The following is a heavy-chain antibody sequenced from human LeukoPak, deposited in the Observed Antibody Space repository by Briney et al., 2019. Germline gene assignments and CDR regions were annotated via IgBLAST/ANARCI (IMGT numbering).Heavy chain of an antibody. CDR1: GGSISSSSYS. CDR3: ARHRNYGDEGRAFDI. J-gene: IGHJ3*02. Sequence: SETLSLTCTVSGGSISSSSYSWGWIRQPPGKGLEWIGSIYYSGSTYYNPSLKSRVTISVDTSKNQFSLKLSSVTAADTAVYYCARHRNYGDEGRAFDIWGQGTMVTVSS. CDR2: IYYSGST. V-gene: IGHV4-39*01. D-gene: IGHD4-17*01.